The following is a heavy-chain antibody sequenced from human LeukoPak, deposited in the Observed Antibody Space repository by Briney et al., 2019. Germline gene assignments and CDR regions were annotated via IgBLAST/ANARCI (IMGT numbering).Heavy chain of an antibody. CDR2: ISVSGST. D-gene: IGHD4-11*01. J-gene: IGHJ4*02. CDR1: GFTVSSNH. V-gene: IGHV3-53*01. CDR3: AKDLRDVTVTVDY. Sequence: GGSLRLSCAASGFTVSSNHMSWVRQAPGKGLQWVSAISVSGSTYYADSVKGRFTISRDNSKNTLYLQMNSLRAEDTAVFYCAKDLRDVTVTVDYWGQGTLVTVSS.